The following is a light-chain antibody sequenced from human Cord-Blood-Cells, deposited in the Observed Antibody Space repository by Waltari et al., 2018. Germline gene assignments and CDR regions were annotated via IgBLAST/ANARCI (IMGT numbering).Light chain of an antibody. CDR1: QSVLYSSTNKNY. J-gene: IGKJ2*01. Sequence: DIVMTQSPDSLAVSLGERATIHCKSSQSVLYSSTNKNYLAWYQQKPGQPPKLLIYWASTRESGVPDRFSGSGSGTDFTLTISSLQAEDVAVYYCQQYYSTPTFGQGTKLEIK. CDR2: WAS. CDR3: QQYYSTPT. V-gene: IGKV4-1*01.